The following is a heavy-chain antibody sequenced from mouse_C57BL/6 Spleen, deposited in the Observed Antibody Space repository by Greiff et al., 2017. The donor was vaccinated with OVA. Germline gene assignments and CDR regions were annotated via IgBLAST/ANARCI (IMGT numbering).Heavy chain of an antibody. CDR1: GYTFTSYW. J-gene: IGHJ2*01. CDR3: ARGQLRLDGY. D-gene: IGHD3-2*02. Sequence: QVQLQQPGAELVKPGASVKMSCKASGYTFTSYWITWVKQRPGQGLEWIGDIYPGSGSTKYNEKFKSKATLTVDTPSSTAYMQLSSLTSEDSAVDYCARGQLRLDGYWGQGTTLTVSS. V-gene: IGHV1-55*01. CDR2: IYPGSGST.